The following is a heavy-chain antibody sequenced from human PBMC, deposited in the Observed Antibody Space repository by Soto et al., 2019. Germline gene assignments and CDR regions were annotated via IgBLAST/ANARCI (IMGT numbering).Heavy chain of an antibody. CDR1: GGSISSGDYY. J-gene: IGHJ4*02. D-gene: IGHD3-22*01. CDR2: IYYSGST. V-gene: IGHV4-30-4*01. Sequence: QVQLQESGPGLVKPSQTLSLTCTVSGGSISSGDYYWSWIRQPPGKGLEWIGYIYYSGSTYYNPSLQSRVTISVDTSKNQFSLKLSSVTAADTAVYYCARAVPLKVYDSSGYYRGKLPYYFDYWGQGTLVTVSS. CDR3: ARAVPLKVYDSSGYYRGKLPYYFDY.